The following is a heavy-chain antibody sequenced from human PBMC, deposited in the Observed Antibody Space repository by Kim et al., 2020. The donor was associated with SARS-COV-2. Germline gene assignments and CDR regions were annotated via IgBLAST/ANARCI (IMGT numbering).Heavy chain of an antibody. J-gene: IGHJ4*02. D-gene: IGHD5-18*01. V-gene: IGHV3-7*01. CDR2: IKQDGSEK. CDR3: ARDHFQQLWSYFDY. CDR1: GFTFSSYW. Sequence: GGSLRLSCAASGFTFSSYWMSWVRQAPGKGLEWVANIKQDGSEKYYVDSVKGRFTISRDNAKNSLYLQMNSLRAEDTAVYYCARDHFQQLWSYFDYWGQGTLVTVSS.